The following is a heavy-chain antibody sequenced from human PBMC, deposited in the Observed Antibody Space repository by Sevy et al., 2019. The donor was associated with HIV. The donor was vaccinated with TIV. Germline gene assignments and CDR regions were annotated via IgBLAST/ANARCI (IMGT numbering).Heavy chain of an antibody. CDR1: GFTFSSYS. CDR2: ISSSSSTI. J-gene: IGHJ6*02. V-gene: IGHV3-48*02. Sequence: GGSLRLSCAASGFTFSSYSTNWVRQAPGKGLEWVSYISSSSSTIYYADSVKGRFTISRDNAKNSLYLQMNSLRDEDTAVYYCASGLVVVAGYGMDVWGQGTTVTVSS. D-gene: IGHD2-15*01. CDR3: ASGLVVVAGYGMDV.